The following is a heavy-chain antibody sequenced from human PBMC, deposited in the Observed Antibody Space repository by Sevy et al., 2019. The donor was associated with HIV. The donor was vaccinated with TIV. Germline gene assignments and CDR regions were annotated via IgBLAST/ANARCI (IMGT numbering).Heavy chain of an antibody. V-gene: IGHV4-38-2*01. J-gene: IGHJ6*02. CDR3: ARASGGDRLDYYGMDV. CDR1: NFSISSGYC. D-gene: IGHD2-21*02. Sequence: SETLSLTCAVSNFSISSGYCWGWIRQPPGKGLEWIGNIYHGGSTYYNTSLKSRVTISMDTSKNHFSLRLSSVTAADTAVYYCARASGGDRLDYYGMDVWGQGTTVTVSS. CDR2: IYHGGST.